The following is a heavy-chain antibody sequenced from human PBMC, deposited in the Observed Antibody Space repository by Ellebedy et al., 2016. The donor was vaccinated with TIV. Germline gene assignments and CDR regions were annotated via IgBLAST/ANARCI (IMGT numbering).Heavy chain of an antibody. CDR2: IKQGGSEK. Sequence: GESLKISCAASGFTFTNYWMSWVRQAPGKGLEWVATIKQGGSEKYYVDSVKGRFTISRDNAKNSLYLQMNGLRAEDTAVYYCARLDAIIDVKSLDYWGQGTLVTVSS. V-gene: IGHV3-7*03. CDR3: ARLDAIIDVKSLDY. J-gene: IGHJ4*02. CDR1: GFTFTNYW. D-gene: IGHD3-10*01.